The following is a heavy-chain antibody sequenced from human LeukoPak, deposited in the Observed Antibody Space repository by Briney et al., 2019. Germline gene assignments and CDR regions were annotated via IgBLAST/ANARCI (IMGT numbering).Heavy chain of an antibody. CDR1: GFTFSSYS. Sequence: GGSLRLFCAASGFTFSSYSMNWVRQAPGKGLEWVSSISSSSSYIYYADSVKGRFTISRDNAKNSLYLQMNSLRAEDTAVYYCARNRIAVAGAFDYWGQGTLVTVSS. V-gene: IGHV3-21*01. J-gene: IGHJ4*02. CDR2: ISSSSSYI. D-gene: IGHD6-19*01. CDR3: ARNRIAVAGAFDY.